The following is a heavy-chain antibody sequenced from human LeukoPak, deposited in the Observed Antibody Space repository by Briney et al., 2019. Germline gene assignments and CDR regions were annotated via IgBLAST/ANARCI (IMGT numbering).Heavy chain of an antibody. J-gene: IGHJ3*02. D-gene: IGHD3-22*01. CDR3: ARGIAYDSSAATSKTRHAFDI. Sequence: GASVKVSCKASGYTFTSYDINWVRQATGQGLEWMGWMNPNSGNTGYAQKFQGRVTITRNTSISTAYMGLSSLRSEDTAVYYCARGIAYDSSAATSKTRHAFDIWGQGTMVTVSS. CDR1: GYTFTSYD. CDR2: MNPNSGNT. V-gene: IGHV1-8*03.